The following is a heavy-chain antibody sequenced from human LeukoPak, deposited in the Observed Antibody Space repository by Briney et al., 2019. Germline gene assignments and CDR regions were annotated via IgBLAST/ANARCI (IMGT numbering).Heavy chain of an antibody. D-gene: IGHD3-9*01. CDR2: IYPGDSDT. V-gene: IGHV5-51*01. CDR1: GYSFTSYW. J-gene: IGHJ4*02. CDR3: ARSKYDILTGYHDY. Sequence: GESLKISCKGSGYSFTSYWIGWVRQMPGKGLEWMGVIYPGDSDTRYSPSFQGQVTISADKSISTAYLQWSSLKASDTAMYYCARSKYDILTGYHDYWGQGTLATVSS.